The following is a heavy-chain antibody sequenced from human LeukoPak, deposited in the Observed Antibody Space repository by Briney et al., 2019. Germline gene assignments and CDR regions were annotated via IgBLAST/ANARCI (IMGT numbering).Heavy chain of an antibody. CDR2: IKQDGSEK. V-gene: IGHV3-7*01. J-gene: IGHJ4*02. CDR1: GFTFSDHS. D-gene: IGHD2-2*01. CDR3: ARGTRVVADFDY. Sequence: GGSLRLSCVASGFTFSDHSMMWVRQAPGKGLEWVANIKQDGSEKYYVDSVKGRFTISRDNAKNSLYLQMNSLRAEDTAVYYCARGTRVVADFDYWGQGTLVTVSS.